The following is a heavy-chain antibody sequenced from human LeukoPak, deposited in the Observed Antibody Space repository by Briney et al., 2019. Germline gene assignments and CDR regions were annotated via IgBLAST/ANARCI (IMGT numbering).Heavy chain of an antibody. Sequence: GGSLRLSCTASGFTFGDYAMSWVRQAPGKGLEWVGFIRSKDYGGTTEYAASVKGRFTISRDDSKSIAYLQMNSLKTEDTAVYYCTTTFSFYYYMDVWGKGTTVTVSS. D-gene: IGHD3-16*01. CDR2: IRSKDYGGTT. J-gene: IGHJ6*03. CDR3: TTTFSFYYYMDV. V-gene: IGHV3-49*04. CDR1: GFTFGDYA.